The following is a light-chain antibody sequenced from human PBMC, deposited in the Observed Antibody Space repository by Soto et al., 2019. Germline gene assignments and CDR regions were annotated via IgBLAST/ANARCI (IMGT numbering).Light chain of an antibody. V-gene: IGKV1-27*01. CDR3: QMYSREIT. CDR2: AAS. Sequence: DIQMTQSPSSLSTSVGDRVTITCRASQGINNFLAWYQQKPGKVPKLLISAASTLQSGVPSRFSGSGSGTDFTLNNTSLQPDDVATYYCQMYSREITFGQGTRPEIK. CDR1: QGINNF. J-gene: IGKJ5*01.